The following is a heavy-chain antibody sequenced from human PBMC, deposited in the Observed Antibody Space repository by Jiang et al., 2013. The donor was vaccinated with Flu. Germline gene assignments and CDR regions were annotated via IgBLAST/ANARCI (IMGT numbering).Heavy chain of an antibody. CDR2: INPNSGGT. CDR1: GYTFTGYY. V-gene: IGHV1-2*06. Sequence: GAEVKKPGASVKVSCKASGYTFTGYYMHWVRQAPGQGLEWMGRINPNSGGTNYAQKFQGRVTMTRDTSISTAYMELSRLRSDDTAVYYCARDESEIISEYFQHWARAPWSPSPQ. D-gene: IGHD3-3*02. J-gene: IGHJ1*01. CDR3: ARDESEIISEYFQH.